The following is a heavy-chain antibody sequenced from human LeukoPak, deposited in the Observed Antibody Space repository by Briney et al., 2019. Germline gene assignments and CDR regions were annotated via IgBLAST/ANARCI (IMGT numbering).Heavy chain of an antibody. CDR2: INHSGST. D-gene: IGHD5-18*01. CDR1: GGSFSGYY. Sequence: SEALSLTCAVYGGSFSGYYWSWIRQPPGKGLEWIGEINHSGSTNYNPSLKSRVTISVDTSKNQFSLKLSSVTAADTAVYYCARRGGYSCGYVVDYWGQGTLVTVSS. V-gene: IGHV4-34*01. J-gene: IGHJ4*02. CDR3: ARRGGYSCGYVVDY.